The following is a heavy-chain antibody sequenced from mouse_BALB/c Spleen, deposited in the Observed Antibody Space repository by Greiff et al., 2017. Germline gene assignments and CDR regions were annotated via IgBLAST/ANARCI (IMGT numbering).Heavy chain of an antibody. CDR2: ISYSGST. V-gene: IGHV3-2*02. CDR1: GYSITSDYA. J-gene: IGHJ3*01. Sequence: DVQLQESGPGLVKPSQSLSLTCTVTGYSITSDYAWNWIRQFPGNKLEWMGYISYSGSTSYNPSLKSRISITRDTSKNQFFLQLNSVTTEDTATYYCARFYYYGSAWFAYWGQGTLVTVSA. D-gene: IGHD1-1*01. CDR3: ARFYYYGSAWFAY.